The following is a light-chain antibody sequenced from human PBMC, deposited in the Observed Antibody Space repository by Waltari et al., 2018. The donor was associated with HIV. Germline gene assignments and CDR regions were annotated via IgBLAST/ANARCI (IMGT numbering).Light chain of an antibody. CDR1: RSDVGGYNY. Sequence: QSALTQPASVSGSPGQSITISCTGTRSDVGGYNYVSWYQQHPGKAPKLKIYEVSNRPAGFSNRFSGSKSGNTASLPISGLQAEDEADYYCSSYTSISTLVFGGGTELTVL. V-gene: IGLV2-14*01. CDR2: EVS. CDR3: SSYTSISTLV. J-gene: IGLJ2*01.